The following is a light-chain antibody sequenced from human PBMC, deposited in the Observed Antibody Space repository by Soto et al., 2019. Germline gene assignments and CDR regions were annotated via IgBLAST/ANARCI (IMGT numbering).Light chain of an antibody. CDR2: GAS. V-gene: IGKV3-20*01. CDR3: QQYDTSPPLT. CDR1: QRVTSNY. Sequence: EIVLTQSPGTLSLSPGDRATLSCRASQRVTSNYLAWYQQKPGQAPRLLLYGASRRAMGIPDRFSGSGSGTDFTLTISRLEPEDFAVYSCQQYDTSPPLTFGGGTKVEIK. J-gene: IGKJ4*01.